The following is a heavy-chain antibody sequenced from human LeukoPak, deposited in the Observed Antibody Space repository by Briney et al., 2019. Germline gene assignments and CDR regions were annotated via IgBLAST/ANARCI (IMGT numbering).Heavy chain of an antibody. CDR1: GYIFISYY. V-gene: IGHV1-46*01. J-gene: IGHJ4*02. CDR3: VSDGYSSDWYVLDY. D-gene: IGHD6-19*01. CDR2: INPSGGST. Sequence: ASVKVSCKASGYIFISYYMHWVRQAPGQGLEWMGIINPSGGSTSYAQKFQGRVTMTRDTSTSTIYMELSSLRSDDTAVYYCVSDGYSSDWYVLDYWGQGTLVTVSS.